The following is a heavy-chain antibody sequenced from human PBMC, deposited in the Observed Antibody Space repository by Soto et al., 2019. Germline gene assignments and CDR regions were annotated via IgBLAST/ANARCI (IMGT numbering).Heavy chain of an antibody. D-gene: IGHD3-22*01. V-gene: IGHV1-69*01. Sequence: QVQLVQSGAEVKKPGSSVKVSCKASGGTFSSYAISWVRQAPGQGLEWMGGIIPIFGTANYAQKFQGRVTITADESTSTAYMELSSLRSEDTAVYYCARVRYYDSSGYYYILYFDYWGQGTLVTVSS. CDR2: IIPIFGTA. J-gene: IGHJ4*02. CDR3: ARVRYYDSSGYYYILYFDY. CDR1: GGTFSSYA.